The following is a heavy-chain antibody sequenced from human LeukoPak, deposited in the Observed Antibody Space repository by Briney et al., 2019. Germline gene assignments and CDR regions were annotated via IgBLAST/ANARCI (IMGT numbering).Heavy chain of an antibody. CDR1: GFTFSGYA. V-gene: IGHV3-23*01. Sequence: GGSLRPSCAASGFTFSGYAMSWVRQAPGKGLEWVSAISGSGGSTYYADSVKGRFTISRDNSKNTLYLQMNSLRAEDTAVYYCAKAYDFWSGSANAFDIWGQGTMVTVSS. CDR3: AKAYDFWSGSANAFDI. D-gene: IGHD3-3*01. CDR2: ISGSGGST. J-gene: IGHJ3*02.